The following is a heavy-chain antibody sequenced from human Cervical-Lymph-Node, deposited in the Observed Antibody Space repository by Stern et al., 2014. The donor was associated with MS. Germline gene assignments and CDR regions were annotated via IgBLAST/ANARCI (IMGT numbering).Heavy chain of an antibody. D-gene: IGHD2-21*01. CDR3: VRAREGYYFDY. J-gene: IGHJ4*02. CDR1: GFSLSTTAMC. Sequence: ESGPALVKPTQTLTLTCTFSGFSLSTTAMCLSCIRQPPGQALEWLAVLDWDGDKYYSTALKTRLSISKDTSKIQVVLTMTNMAPRDTATYFCVRAREGYYFDYWGQGIPVTVSS. CDR2: LDWDGDK. V-gene: IGHV2-70*01.